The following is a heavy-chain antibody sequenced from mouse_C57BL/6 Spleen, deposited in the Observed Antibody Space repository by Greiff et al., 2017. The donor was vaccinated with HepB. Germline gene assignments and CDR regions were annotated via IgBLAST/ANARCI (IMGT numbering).Heavy chain of an antibody. Sequence: VQLQQPGAELVKPGASVKLSCKASGYTFTSYWMHWVKQRPGQGLEWIGMIHPNSGSTNYNEKFKSKATLTVDKSSSTAYMQLSSLTSEDSAVYYCAPVDYDYDEYFDVWGTGTTVTVSS. CDR3: APVDYDYDEYFDV. J-gene: IGHJ1*03. CDR1: GYTFTSYW. CDR2: IHPNSGST. D-gene: IGHD2-4*01. V-gene: IGHV1-64*01.